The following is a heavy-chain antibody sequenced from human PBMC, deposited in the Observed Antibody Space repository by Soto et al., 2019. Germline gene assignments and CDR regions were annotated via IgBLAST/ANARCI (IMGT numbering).Heavy chain of an antibody. Sequence: NPGGSLRLSCAASGFVFSDFQFNWVRQAPGGGLEWLSSITGTSAFTEYAESIEGRFTISRDNPNKLLFLHMDNLRPEDTAVYYCARDNVAFQGAFDLWGQGTLVTVSS. CDR2: ITGTSAFT. D-gene: IGHD5-12*01. CDR3: ARDNVAFQGAFDL. CDR1: GFVFSDFQ. V-gene: IGHV3-21*01. J-gene: IGHJ4*02.